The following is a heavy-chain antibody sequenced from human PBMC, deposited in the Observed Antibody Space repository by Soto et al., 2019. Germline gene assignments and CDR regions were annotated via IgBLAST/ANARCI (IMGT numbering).Heavy chain of an antibody. CDR1: GFMFSSYA. J-gene: IGHJ5*02. Sequence: PGGSLRLSCAASGFMFSSYAMTWVRQAPGKGLEWVSVISGSGDNTYYADSVKGRFTISRDGSKDTLYLQMNSLRADDTAVYYCAKTFFSGSGSYRGWFDPWGQGTQVTV. V-gene: IGHV3-23*01. CDR2: ISGSGDNT. CDR3: AKTFFSGSGSYRGWFDP. D-gene: IGHD3-10*01.